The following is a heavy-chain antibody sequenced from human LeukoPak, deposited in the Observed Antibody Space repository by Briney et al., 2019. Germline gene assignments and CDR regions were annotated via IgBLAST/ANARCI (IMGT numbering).Heavy chain of an antibody. V-gene: IGHV1-18*01. J-gene: IGHJ6*03. CDR1: GYTFTSYG. CDR3: ARGPITMVRGVIISYYMDV. CDR2: ISAYNGNT. D-gene: IGHD3-10*01. Sequence: ASVKVSCKASGYTFTSYGISWVRQAPGQGLEWMGWISAYNGNTNYAQKLQGRVTMTTDTSTSTAYMELRSLRSDDTAVYYCARGPITMVRGVIISYYMDVWGKGTTVTVSS.